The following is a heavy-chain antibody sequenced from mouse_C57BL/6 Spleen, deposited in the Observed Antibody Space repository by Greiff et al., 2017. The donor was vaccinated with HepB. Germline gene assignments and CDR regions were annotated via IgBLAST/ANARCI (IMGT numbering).Heavy chain of an antibody. D-gene: IGHD1-1*01. CDR2: IHPNSGST. CDR1: GYTFTSYW. CDR3: ARSAGSRGFAY. J-gene: IGHJ3*01. V-gene: IGHV1-64*01. Sequence: QVQLQQPGAELVKPGASVKLSCKASGYTFTSYWMHWVKQRPGQGLEWIGMIHPNSGSTNYNEKFKSKATLTVDKSSSTAYMQLSSLTSEDSAVYYCARSAGSRGFAYWGQGTLVTVSA.